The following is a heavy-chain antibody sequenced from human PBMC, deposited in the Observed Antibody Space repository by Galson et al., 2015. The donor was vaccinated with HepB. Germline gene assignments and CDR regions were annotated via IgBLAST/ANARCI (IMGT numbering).Heavy chain of an antibody. CDR3: ARRSIRSDWTRGFDY. V-gene: IGHV1-18*01. CDR1: GYDFTTYG. D-gene: IGHD2-21*01. CDR2: ISGYNDNT. J-gene: IGHJ4*02. Sequence: SVKVSCKASGYDFTTYGIGWVRQAPGQGLEWMGWISGYNDNTYYAQNYQGRVTLTTDTSTNTAYMELTSLKSDDTAVYYCARRSIRSDWTRGFDYWGQGTLVTVSS.